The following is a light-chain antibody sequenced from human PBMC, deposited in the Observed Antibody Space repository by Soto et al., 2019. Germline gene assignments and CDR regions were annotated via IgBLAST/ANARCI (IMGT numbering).Light chain of an antibody. CDR3: RHSDCILNA. Sequence: DIQMTQSPSTLSASVGDRVTITCRASQTVSGWLAWYQQKPGKAPKLLIYKASTLKSGVASRFSGSGSGREFSLTSMIRRPGDLAAWYCRHSDCILNAFGQGTKVDIK. V-gene: IGKV1-5*03. CDR1: QTVSGW. J-gene: IGKJ1*01. CDR2: KAS.